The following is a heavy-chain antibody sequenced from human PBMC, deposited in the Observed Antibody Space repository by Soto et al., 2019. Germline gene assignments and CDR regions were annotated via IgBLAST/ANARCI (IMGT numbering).Heavy chain of an antibody. J-gene: IGHJ5*02. CDR3: ARDRGYSGSPLDP. CDR1: GFTFSSYS. V-gene: IGHV3-21*01. Sequence: PGGSLRLSCAASGFTFSSYSMNWVRQAPGKGLEWVSSISSSSSYIYYADSVKGRFTISRDNAKNSLYLQMNSLRAEDTAVYYCARDRGYSGSPLDPWGQGTLVTVSS. CDR2: ISSSSSYI. D-gene: IGHD5-12*01.